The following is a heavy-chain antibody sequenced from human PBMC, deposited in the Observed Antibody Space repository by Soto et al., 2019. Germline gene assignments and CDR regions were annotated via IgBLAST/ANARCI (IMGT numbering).Heavy chain of an antibody. D-gene: IGHD3-3*01. CDR2: ISYDGSNK. V-gene: IGHV3-30*18. J-gene: IGHJ6*02. CDR1: GFTFSSYG. Sequence: LRLSCAASGFTFSSYGMHWVRQAPGKGLEWVAVISYDGSNKYYADSVKGRFTISRDNSKNTLYLQMNSLRAEDTAVYYCAKDYRYYDFWSGYYAYYYYYYGMDVWGQGTTVTVSS. CDR3: AKDYRYYDFWSGYYAYYYYYYGMDV.